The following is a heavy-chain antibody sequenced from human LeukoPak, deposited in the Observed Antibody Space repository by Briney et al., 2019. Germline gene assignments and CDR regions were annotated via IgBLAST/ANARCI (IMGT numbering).Heavy chain of an antibody. Sequence: ASVKVSCKASGYTFTSYGISWVRQAPGQGLEWMGWISAYNGNTNYAQKLQGRVTMTTDTSTSTAYMEPRSLRSDDTAVYYCARQEVDTVTATYYFDYWGQGTLVTVSS. V-gene: IGHV1-18*01. J-gene: IGHJ4*02. D-gene: IGHD4-11*01. CDR1: GYTFTSYG. CDR3: ARQEVDTVTATYYFDY. CDR2: ISAYNGNT.